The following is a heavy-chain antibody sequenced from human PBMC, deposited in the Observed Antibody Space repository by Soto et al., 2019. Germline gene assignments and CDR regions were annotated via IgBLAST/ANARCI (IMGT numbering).Heavy chain of an antibody. CDR3: SRGTSIPASGDY. V-gene: IGHV1-18*01. Sequence: QVQLVQSGAEVKKPGASVKVSCKASGYTFTNYGISWVRQAPGQGLEWLGWVSAYNGERRYAQRVQARVIMTTDTSTTTAYMELRSLMSDDTAVYYCSRGTSIPASGDYWGQGTLVTVSS. CDR2: VSAYNGER. J-gene: IGHJ4*01. D-gene: IGHD6-6*01. CDR1: GYTFTNYG.